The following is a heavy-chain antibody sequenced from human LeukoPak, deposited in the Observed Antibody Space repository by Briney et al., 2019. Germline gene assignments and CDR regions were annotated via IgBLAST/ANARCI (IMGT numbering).Heavy chain of an antibody. CDR1: GFTFSSYW. J-gene: IGHJ4*02. V-gene: IGHV3-7*01. D-gene: IGHD3-10*01. CDR3: ARGGFTMVRGYLGY. CDR2: IKQDGSEK. Sequence: QAGGSLRLSCAASGFTFSSYWMSWVRQAPGKGLEWVANIKQDGSEKYYVDSVKGRFTISRDNAKNSLYLQMNSLRAEDTAVYYCARGGFTMVRGYLGYWGQGTLVTVSS.